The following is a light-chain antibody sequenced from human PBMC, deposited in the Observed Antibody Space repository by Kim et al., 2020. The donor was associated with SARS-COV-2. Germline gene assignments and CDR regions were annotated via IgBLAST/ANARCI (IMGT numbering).Light chain of an antibody. CDR1: SGSIASDF. V-gene: IGLV6-57*01. Sequence: NFMLTQSHSVSESPGKTVIISCTRSSGSIASDFVQWFQQRPGSTPTTVIYEDHKRPSGVPDRFSGSVDTSSNSASLTNSGLRAEDEADYYCQSYNDNDWVFGGGTKLTVL. CDR3: QSYNDNDWV. CDR2: EDH. J-gene: IGLJ3*02.